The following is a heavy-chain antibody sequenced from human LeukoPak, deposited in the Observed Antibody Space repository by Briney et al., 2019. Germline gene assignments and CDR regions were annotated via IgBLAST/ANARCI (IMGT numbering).Heavy chain of an antibody. D-gene: IGHD3-10*01. CDR3: AKVRITMVRGVCDY. CDR2: INHSGST. J-gene: IGHJ4*02. CDR1: GGSFSGYY. Sequence: SETLSLTCAVYGGSFSGYYWSWIRQPPGKGLEWIGEINHSGSTNYNPSLKSRVTISVDTSKNQFSLKLSSVTAADTAVYYCAKVRITMVRGVCDYWGQGTLVTVSS. V-gene: IGHV4-34*01.